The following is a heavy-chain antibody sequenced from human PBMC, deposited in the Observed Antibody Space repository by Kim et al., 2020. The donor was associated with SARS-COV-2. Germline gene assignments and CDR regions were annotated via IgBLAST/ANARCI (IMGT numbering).Heavy chain of an antibody. CDR3: ARGLRRQQLGQYNWFDP. CDR2: ISYDGSNK. D-gene: IGHD6-13*01. Sequence: GGSLRLSCAASGFTFSSYAMHWVRQAPGKGLEWVAVISYDGSNKYYADSVKGRFTISRDNSKNTLYLQMNSQRAEDTAVYYCARGLRRQQLGQYNWFDPWGQGSLVTVSS. J-gene: IGHJ5*02. CDR1: GFTFSSYA. V-gene: IGHV3-30-3*01.